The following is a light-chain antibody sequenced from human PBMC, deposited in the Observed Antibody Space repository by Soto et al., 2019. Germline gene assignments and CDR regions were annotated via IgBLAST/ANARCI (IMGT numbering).Light chain of an antibody. CDR1: SSTIGSNT. Sequence: QSVLTQPPSASGTPGQRVTISCSGSSSTIGSNTVNWYQQLPGTAPKLLIYTNNQRPSGVPDRFSGSKSGTSASLAISGLQSEDEADYYCVAWHDSLNDYVFGTGTKLTAL. V-gene: IGLV1-44*01. J-gene: IGLJ1*01. CDR3: VAWHDSLNDYV. CDR2: TNN.